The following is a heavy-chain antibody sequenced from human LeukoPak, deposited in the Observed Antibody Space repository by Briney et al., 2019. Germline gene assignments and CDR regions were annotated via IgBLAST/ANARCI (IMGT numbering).Heavy chain of an antibody. CDR3: ARYLVPAATYYFDY. J-gene: IGHJ4*02. CDR1: GGSFSGYY. Sequence: SETLSLTCAVHGGSFSGYYWSWIRQPPGKGLEWIGEINHSGSTNYNPSLKSRVTISVDTSKNQFSLKLSSVTAADTAVYYCARYLVPAATYYFDYWGQGTLVTVSS. D-gene: IGHD2-2*01. CDR2: INHSGST. V-gene: IGHV4-34*01.